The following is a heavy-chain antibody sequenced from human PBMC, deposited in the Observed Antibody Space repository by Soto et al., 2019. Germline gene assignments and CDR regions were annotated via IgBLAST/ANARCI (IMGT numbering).Heavy chain of an antibody. V-gene: IGHV4-31*03. CDR2: IYYSGST. CDR3: ARDSMRYGDYFDY. CDR1: GGSISSGGYY. Sequence: PSETLSLTCTVSGGSISSGGYYWSWIRQHPGKGLEWIGYIYYSGSTYYNPSLKSRVSISVDSSKNQFSLKLSSVAAADTAVYYCARDSMRYGDYFDYWGQGTLVTVSS. D-gene: IGHD4-17*01. J-gene: IGHJ4*02.